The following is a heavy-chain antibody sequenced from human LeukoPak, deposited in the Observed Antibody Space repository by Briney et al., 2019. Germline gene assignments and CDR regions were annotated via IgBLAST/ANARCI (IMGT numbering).Heavy chain of an antibody. J-gene: IGHJ3*02. Sequence: SETLSLTCTVSGGSISSYYWSWIRQPPGKGLEWIGYIFYSGTTDYNPSLKSRVTISIDPSKNQISLKLSSVTPADTAVYYCTTSRTMYYSAVDIWGQGTMVTVSS. CDR1: GGSISSYY. CDR2: IFYSGTT. D-gene: IGHD2-8*01. CDR3: TTSRTMYYSAVDI. V-gene: IGHV4-59*01.